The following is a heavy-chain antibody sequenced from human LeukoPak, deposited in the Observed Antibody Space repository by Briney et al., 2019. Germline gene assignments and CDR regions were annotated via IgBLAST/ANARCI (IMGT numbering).Heavy chain of an antibody. CDR2: IYYSGST. J-gene: IGHJ4*02. D-gene: IGHD4/OR15-4a*01. V-gene: IGHV4-59*01. Sequence: SETLSLTCTVSGGSISSYYWSWIRQPARNGLEWIGYIYYSGSTTYNPSLKSRVTISVDTSKNQFSLKLSSVTAADTAVYYCARSAPGDYWGQGTLVTVSS. CDR1: GGSISSYY. CDR3: ARSAPGDY.